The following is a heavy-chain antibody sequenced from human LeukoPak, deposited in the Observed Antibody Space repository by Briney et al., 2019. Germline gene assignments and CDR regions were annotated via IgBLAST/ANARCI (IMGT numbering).Heavy chain of an antibody. J-gene: IGHJ6*02. CDR2: MSPNSGDT. CDR1: GYTFTSYD. D-gene: IGHD1-1*01. Sequence: ASVKVSCKASGYTFTSYDFNWVRQATGQRPEWMGWMSPNSGDTGYAQKLQGRVTMTTDTSTSTAYMELRSLRSDDTAVYYCARNGPYYGMDVWGQGTTVTVSS. V-gene: IGHV1-8*01. CDR3: ARNGPYYGMDV.